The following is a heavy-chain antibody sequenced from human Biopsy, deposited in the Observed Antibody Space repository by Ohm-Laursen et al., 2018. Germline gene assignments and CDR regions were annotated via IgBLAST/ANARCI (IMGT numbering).Heavy chain of an antibody. CDR2: VHQDGRA. V-gene: IGHV4-34*01. CDR3: ARFIVPSLHCSNGVCPIRWFDP. Sequence: SQTLSLTCAVYGGTYSGYYWSWIRQPPGKGLEWIGEVHQDGRANYNPSLKSRVTISGDMSKKQFSLKLSGVTAADTAVYYCARFIVPSLHCSNGVCPIRWFDPWGQGTLVTVFS. CDR1: GGTYSGYY. D-gene: IGHD2-2*01. J-gene: IGHJ5*02.